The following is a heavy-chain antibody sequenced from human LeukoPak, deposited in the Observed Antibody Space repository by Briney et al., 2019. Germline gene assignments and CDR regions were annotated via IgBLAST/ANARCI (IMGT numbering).Heavy chain of an antibody. CDR2: IYYSGST. J-gene: IGHJ6*03. V-gene: IGHV4-39*07. CDR3: ARLGFDYYYYMDV. Sequence: SETLSLTCTVSGGSISSSSYYWGWIRQPPGKGLEWIGSIYYSGSTYYNPSLKSRVTISVDTSKNQFSLKLSSVTAADTAVYYCARLGFDYYYYMDVWGKGTTVTVSS. D-gene: IGHD3-10*01. CDR1: GGSISSSSYY.